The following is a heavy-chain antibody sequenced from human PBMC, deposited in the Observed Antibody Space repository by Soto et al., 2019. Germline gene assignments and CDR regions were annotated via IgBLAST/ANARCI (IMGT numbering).Heavy chain of an antibody. D-gene: IGHD1-26*01. V-gene: IGHV3-23*01. Sequence: EVQLLESGGGLVQPGGSLRLSCAASGFTFSSYAMSWVRQAPGKGLERVSVISGSGGSTYYADSVKGRFTICRDNSKNTLYLQMNSLRAEDTAVYYCAKRGSGSYYIDWGQGTLVTVSS. J-gene: IGHJ4*02. CDR2: ISGSGGST. CDR3: AKRGSGSYYID. CDR1: GFTFSSYA.